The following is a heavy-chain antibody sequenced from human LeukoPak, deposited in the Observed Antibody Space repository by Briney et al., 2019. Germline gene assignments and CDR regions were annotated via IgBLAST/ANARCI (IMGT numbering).Heavy chain of an antibody. V-gene: IGHV4-59*01. Sequence: PSETLSLTCTVSGGSISSYYWSWIRQPPGKGLEWIGYIYYSGSTNYNPSLKSRVTISVDTSKNQFSLKLSSVTAADTAVYYCARAPDYYDSTDDAFDIWGQGTMVTVSS. CDR2: IYYSGST. CDR1: GGSISSYY. CDR3: ARAPDYYDSTDDAFDI. D-gene: IGHD3-22*01. J-gene: IGHJ3*02.